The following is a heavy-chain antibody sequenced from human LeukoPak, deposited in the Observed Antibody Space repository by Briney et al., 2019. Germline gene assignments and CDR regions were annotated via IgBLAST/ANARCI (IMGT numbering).Heavy chain of an antibody. CDR2: IYASGST. D-gene: IGHD3-10*01. J-gene: IGHJ5*02. CDR1: GGSISSGSYY. CDR3: ARDLTSYYGSGSYVWFDP. Sequence: SQTLFLTCTVSGGSISSGSYYWSWIRQPAGKGLEWIGRIYASGSTNYNPSLKSRVTMSVDTSKNQFSLKLSSVTAADTAVYYCARDLTSYYGSGSYVWFDPWGQGTLVTVSS. V-gene: IGHV4-61*02.